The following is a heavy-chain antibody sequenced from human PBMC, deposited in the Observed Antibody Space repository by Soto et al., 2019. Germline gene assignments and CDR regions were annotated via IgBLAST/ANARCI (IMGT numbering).Heavy chain of an antibody. D-gene: IGHD7-27*01. CDR3: ARTGDYYYYYMDV. V-gene: IGHV4-61*08. CDR2: IYYSGST. Sequence: SETLSLTCTVSGGSISSGGYYWSWIRQPPGKGLEWIGYIYYSGSTNYNPSLKSRVTISVDTSKNQFSLKLSSVTAADTAVYYCARTGDYYYYYMDVWGKGTTVTVSS. J-gene: IGHJ6*03. CDR1: GGSISSGGYY.